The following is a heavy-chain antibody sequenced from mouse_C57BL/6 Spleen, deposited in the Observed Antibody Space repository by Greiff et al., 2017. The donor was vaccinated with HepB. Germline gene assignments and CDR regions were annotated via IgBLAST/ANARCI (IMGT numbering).Heavy chain of an antibody. V-gene: IGHV1-85*01. J-gene: IGHJ3*01. D-gene: IGHD5-5*01. CDR2: IYPRDGST. CDR3: AREGTNYLFAY. CDR1: GYTFTSYD. Sequence: VQLQQSGPELVKPGASVKLSCKASGYTFTSYDINWVKQRPGQGLEWIGWIYPRDGSTKYKEKFKGKATLTVDTSSSTAYMELHSLTSEDSAVYFCAREGTNYLFAYWGQGTLVTVSA.